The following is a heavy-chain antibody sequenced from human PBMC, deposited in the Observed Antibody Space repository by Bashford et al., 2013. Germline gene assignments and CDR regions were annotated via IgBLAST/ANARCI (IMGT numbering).Heavy chain of an antibody. CDR2: INSDGSST. CDR1: GFTFSSYW. D-gene: IGHD3-9*01. V-gene: IGHV3-74*01. Sequence: GSLRLSCAASGFTFSSYWMQWVRQAPGKGLVWVSRINSDGSSTSYADSVKGRFTISRDSAKNTLYLQMHSLTVEDTAVYYCAREGARYLDYWGQGTLVTVSS. J-gene: IGHJ4*02. CDR3: AREGARYLDY.